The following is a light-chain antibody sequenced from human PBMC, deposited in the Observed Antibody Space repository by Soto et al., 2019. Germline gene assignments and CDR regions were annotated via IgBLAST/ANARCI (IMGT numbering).Light chain of an antibody. Sequence: AIQMTQSQSSLSASVGDSFTLSCRASQGIGNALGWYQQKPGKPPKLLIYDASSLESGVPSRFSGSGSGTEVTLTISSLQPDDVATYYCQHYNSYSEAVGQGTKVDIK. V-gene: IGKV1-13*02. CDR3: QHYNSYSEA. CDR2: DAS. J-gene: IGKJ1*01. CDR1: QGIGNA.